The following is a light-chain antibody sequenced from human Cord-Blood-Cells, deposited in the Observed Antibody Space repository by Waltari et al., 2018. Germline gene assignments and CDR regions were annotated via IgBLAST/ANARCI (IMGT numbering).Light chain of an antibody. V-gene: IGKV4-1*01. CDR3: QQYYSTPLT. CDR1: PSVLYSSNNQRF. CDR2: WAS. Sequence: DIVITQSPDSLAVSLGERATIQRKSSPSVLYSSNNQRFVAWYKQNPGPPPNLFHYWASTRGSGVPDRFSGSGSGTDFTLTSSSLQAEDVAVYYCQQYYSTPLTFGGGTNVEIK. J-gene: IGKJ4*01.